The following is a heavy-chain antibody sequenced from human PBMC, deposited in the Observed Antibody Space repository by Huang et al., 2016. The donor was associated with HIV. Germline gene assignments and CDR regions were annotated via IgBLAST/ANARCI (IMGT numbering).Heavy chain of an antibody. CDR3: ARLPGSITMIRGVITDPY. J-gene: IGHJ4*02. D-gene: IGHD3-10*01. V-gene: IGHV4-39*01. Sequence: QLQLQESGPGLVKPSETLSLTCTVSGGSIRSDNYYWGWIRQPPGKGLEWIGSIYYMGSTYTNPSLRSRVTITVETSKNQFSLKMRSVTAADTAVYYCARLPGSITMIRGVITDPYWGQGTLVTVSS. CDR2: IYYMGST. CDR1: GGSIRSDNYY.